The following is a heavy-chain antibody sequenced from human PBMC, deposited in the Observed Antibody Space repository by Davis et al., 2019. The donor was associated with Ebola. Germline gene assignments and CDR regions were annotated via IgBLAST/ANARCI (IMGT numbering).Heavy chain of an antibody. CDR3: ARSAYYYDSSGYYSRGGEYFQH. Sequence: LSLTCAASGFTVSSNYMSWVRQAPGKGLEWVSVIYSGGSTYYADSVKGRFTISRDKSKNTLYLQMNSLGAEDTAVYYCARSAYYYDSSGYYSRGGEYFQHWGQGTLVTVSS. V-gene: IGHV3-66*01. CDR1: GFTVSSNY. CDR2: IYSGGST. D-gene: IGHD3-22*01. J-gene: IGHJ1*01.